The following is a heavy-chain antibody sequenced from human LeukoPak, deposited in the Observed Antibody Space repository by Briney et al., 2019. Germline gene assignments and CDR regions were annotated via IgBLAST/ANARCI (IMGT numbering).Heavy chain of an antibody. J-gene: IGHJ4*02. CDR2: INPYGGST. CDR1: GYTFTSQF. V-gene: IGHV1-46*01. Sequence: ASVKVFCKASGYTFTSQFMNWVRQAPGQGLEWMGIINPYGGSTSYAQKFQGRVTITADESTSTAYMELSSLRSEDTAVYYCARELGGYCSGGSCYSEYYFDYWGQGTLVTVSS. D-gene: IGHD2-15*01. CDR3: ARELGGYCSGGSCYSEYYFDY.